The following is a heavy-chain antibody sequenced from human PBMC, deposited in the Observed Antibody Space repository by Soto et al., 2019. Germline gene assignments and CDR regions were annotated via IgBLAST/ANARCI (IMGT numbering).Heavy chain of an antibody. D-gene: IGHD2-15*01. CDR3: AKDPGGRYCFNSTCNYYYGMDV. Sequence: ASVKVSCKASGGTFSSYTISWVRQAPGQGLEWMGWISVNNGNTNYAQKLQGRVIMTTDTSTSTAYMDLRSLRSDDTAVYYCAKDPGGRYCFNSTCNYYYGMDVWGQGTTVTVSS. CDR1: GGTFSSYT. V-gene: IGHV1-18*01. CDR2: ISVNNGNT. J-gene: IGHJ6*02.